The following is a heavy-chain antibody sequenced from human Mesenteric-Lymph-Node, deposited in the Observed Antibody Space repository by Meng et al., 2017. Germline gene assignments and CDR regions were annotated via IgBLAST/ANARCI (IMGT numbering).Heavy chain of an antibody. V-gene: IGHV3-30*09. J-gene: IGHJ4*02. CDR2: ISYDGNNK. CDR3: GRGFESSGYYPIDY. Sequence: GESLKISCAASGFTLRAFTMHWVRQAPGKGLEWMASISYDGNNKYYADSVKGRFAISSDNSKNTLYLQMGSLRDEDTAVYYCGRGFESSGYYPIDYWGQGSLVTVSS. CDR1: GFTLRAFT. D-gene: IGHD3-22*01.